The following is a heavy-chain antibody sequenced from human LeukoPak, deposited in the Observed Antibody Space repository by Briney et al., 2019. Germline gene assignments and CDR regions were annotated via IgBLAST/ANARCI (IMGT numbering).Heavy chain of an antibody. CDR1: GFTVRSNY. CDR2: IYSGGST. V-gene: IGHV3-53*01. D-gene: IGHD4-17*01. CDR3: SRGGLRRWTGRSGDRIDY. Sequence: GGSLTLSCAASGFTVRSNYMMWVRQATGEGLEWGSVIYSGGSTYYADLVEGRVPISQGNSKNTLYLQMNSLRGEGTGVYYCSRGGLRRWTGRSGDRIDYWGQGTLVTVSS. J-gene: IGHJ4*02.